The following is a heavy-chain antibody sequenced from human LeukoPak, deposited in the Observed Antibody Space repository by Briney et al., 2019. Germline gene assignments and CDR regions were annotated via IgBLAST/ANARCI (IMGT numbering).Heavy chain of an antibody. CDR1: GFTFSSYS. Sequence: PGGSLRLSCAASGFTFSSYSMNWVRQPPGKGLEWIGRIYTSGSTNYNPSLKSRVTMSVDTSKNQFSLKLSSVTAADTAVYYCARAARTGNYYYYYMDVWGKGTTVTISS. CDR2: IYTSGST. CDR3: ARAARTGNYYYYYMDV. V-gene: IGHV4-4*07. D-gene: IGHD3-10*01. J-gene: IGHJ6*03.